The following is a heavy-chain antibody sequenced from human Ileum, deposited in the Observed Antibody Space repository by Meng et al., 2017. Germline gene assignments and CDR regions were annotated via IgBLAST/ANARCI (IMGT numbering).Heavy chain of an antibody. D-gene: IGHD6-13*01. CDR3: ARVETYSSSWYVGYYYYGMDV. V-gene: IGHV1-69*06. J-gene: IGHJ6*02. CDR1: GGTFSSYA. CDR2: IIPIFGTA. Sequence: SVKVSCKASGGTFSSYAISWVRQAPGQGVEWMGGIIPIFGTANYAQKFQGRVTITADKSTSTAYMELSSLRSEDTAVYYCARVETYSSSWYVGYYYYGMDVWGQGTTVTVSS.